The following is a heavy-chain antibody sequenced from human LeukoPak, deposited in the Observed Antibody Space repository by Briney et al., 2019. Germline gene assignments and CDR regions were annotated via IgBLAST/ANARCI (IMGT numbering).Heavy chain of an antibody. J-gene: IGHJ3*02. V-gene: IGHV3-48*01. CDR1: GFTFSSYS. Sequence: GRSLRLSCAASGFTFSSYSMNWVRQAPGKGLEWVPYISSKSSPIYYADSVKGRFTISRDNAKNSLYLQMNSLRAEDTAVYYCATNLAAAGQTRGAFDIWGQGTMVTVSS. D-gene: IGHD6-13*01. CDR2: ISSKSSPI. CDR3: ATNLAAAGQTRGAFDI.